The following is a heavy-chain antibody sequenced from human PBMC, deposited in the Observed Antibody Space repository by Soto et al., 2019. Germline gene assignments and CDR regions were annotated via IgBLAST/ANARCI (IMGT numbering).Heavy chain of an antibody. CDR3: ARSFGCYAIDY. V-gene: IGHV4-4*02. Sequence: QVLLQESGPGLVQPSGTLSLSCAVSGDSISTNYFWGWVRQPPGKGLEWGGDISHSGSVNYNPSLNSAVTLSLDKSKNPFSPKLHSVTGACRAVYYWARSFGCYAIDYWGQGNLLSVSS. CDR1: GDSISTNYF. D-gene: IGHD6-19*01. CDR2: ISHSGSV. J-gene: IGHJ4*02.